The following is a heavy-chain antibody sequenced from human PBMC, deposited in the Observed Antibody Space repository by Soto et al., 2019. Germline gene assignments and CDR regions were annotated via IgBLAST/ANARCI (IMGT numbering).Heavy chain of an antibody. J-gene: IGHJ4*02. V-gene: IGHV1-69*13. Sequence: ASVKVSCKASGGTFSSYATSWVRKAPGQGLDWRGGIIPTFVTANYAQKFQGRVTITADESTSTAYMELSSLRSEDTAVYYCARAAPSRSSGYYYAAGYWGQGTLVTVSS. CDR2: IIPTFVTA. CDR3: ARAAPSRSSGYYYAAGY. D-gene: IGHD3-22*01. CDR1: GGTFSSYA.